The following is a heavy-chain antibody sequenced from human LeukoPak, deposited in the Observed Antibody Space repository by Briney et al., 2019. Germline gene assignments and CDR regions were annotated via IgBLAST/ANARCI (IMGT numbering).Heavy chain of an antibody. CDR2: INPNSGGT. J-gene: IGHJ4*02. D-gene: IGHD3-9*01. V-gene: IGHV1-2*02. CDR1: GYTFTGYY. Sequence: GASVKVSCKASGYTFTGYYMHWVRQAPGQGLEWMGWINPNSGGTNYAQKFQGRVAMTRDTSISTAYMELSRLRSDDTAVYYCARDHASYDILTGFDYWGQGTLVTVSS. CDR3: ARDHASYDILTGFDY.